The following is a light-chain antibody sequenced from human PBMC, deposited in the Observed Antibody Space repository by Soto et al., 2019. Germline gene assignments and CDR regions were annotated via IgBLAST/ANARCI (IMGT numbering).Light chain of an antibody. Sequence: DIQMTQSPSVISASVGDRVTITFRASQGISTYLAWFQQKPGKVPQRLIYGASSLQSGVPSRFSHSGYVTELTLRISILQPEDFAMSDCLQNGCYPPTLGGGTKV. CDR1: QGISTY. V-gene: IGKV1-17*03. J-gene: IGKJ4*02. CDR3: LQNGCYPPT. CDR2: GAS.